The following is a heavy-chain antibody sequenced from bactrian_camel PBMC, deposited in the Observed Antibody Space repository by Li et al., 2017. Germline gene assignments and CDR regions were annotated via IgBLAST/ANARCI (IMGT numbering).Heavy chain of an antibody. D-gene: IGHD5*01. CDR2: ISSSGGAT. Sequence: VQLVESGGGSVQAVGSLILSCSASRYANVYCMAWFRQAPGKGREGVATISSSGGATYYTDSVKGRLTISRVDAQKTMYLQMDNLKSEDKALYYCATTGSWAGYFEFHDWGQGTQVTVS. CDR1: RYANVYC. CDR3: ATTGSWAGYFEFHD. V-gene: IGHV3S1*01. J-gene: IGHJ4*01.